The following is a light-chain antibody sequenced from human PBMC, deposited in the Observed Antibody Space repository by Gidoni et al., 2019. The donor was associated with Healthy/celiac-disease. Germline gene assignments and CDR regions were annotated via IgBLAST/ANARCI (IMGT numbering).Light chain of an antibody. J-gene: IGLJ1*01. V-gene: IGLV2-14*01. Sequence: QSALTQPASVSGSPGQSITISCTGTSSDVGGYNYVSWYQQHPVNAPKLMIYEVSKRPSGVSNRFSGSKSGNTASLTISGLQAEDEADYYCSSYTSSSTYVFGTGTKVTVL. CDR3: SSYTSSSTYV. CDR1: SSDVGGYNY. CDR2: EVS.